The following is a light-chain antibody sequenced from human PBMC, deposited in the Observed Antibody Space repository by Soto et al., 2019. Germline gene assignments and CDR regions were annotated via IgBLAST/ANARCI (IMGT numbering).Light chain of an antibody. CDR3: QQYDNLPLT. Sequence: DIPMTQSPSSLSASVGDRVTITCQASQDISNYLNWYQQKPGKAPKLLIYDASNLETGVPSRFSGSGSGTDFTVTIRSLQTEDIATYYCQQYDNLPLTFGPGTKVDIK. V-gene: IGKV1-33*01. CDR2: DAS. CDR1: QDISNY. J-gene: IGKJ3*01.